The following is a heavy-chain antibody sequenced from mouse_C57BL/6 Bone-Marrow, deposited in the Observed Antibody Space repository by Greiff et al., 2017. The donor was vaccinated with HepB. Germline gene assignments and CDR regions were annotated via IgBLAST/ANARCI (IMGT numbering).Heavy chain of an antibody. D-gene: IGHD2-5*01. Sequence: QVQLQQSGPELVKPGASVKISCKASGYSFTSYYIHWVKQRPGQGLEWIGWIYPGSGNTKYNEKFKGKATLTADTSSSTAYMQLSSLTSEDSAVYYCATSYSNSAWFAYWGQGTLVTVSA. CDR2: IYPGSGNT. CDR1: GYSFTSYY. V-gene: IGHV1-66*01. CDR3: ATSYSNSAWFAY. J-gene: IGHJ3*01.